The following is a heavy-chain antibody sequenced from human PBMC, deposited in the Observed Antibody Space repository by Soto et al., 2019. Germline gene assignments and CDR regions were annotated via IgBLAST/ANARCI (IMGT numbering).Heavy chain of an antibody. CDR2: ISSSGSTI. CDR1: GFTFSSYE. D-gene: IGHD3-3*01. J-gene: IGHJ5*02. V-gene: IGHV3-48*03. Sequence: EVQLVESGGGLVQPGGSLRLSCAASGFTFSSYEMNWVRQAPGKGLEWVSYISSSGSTIYYADSVKGRFTISRDNAKNSLYLQMNSLRAEDTAVYYCARDPALRFLEWLPPTPKYPWGQGTLVTISS. CDR3: ARDPALRFLEWLPPTPKYP.